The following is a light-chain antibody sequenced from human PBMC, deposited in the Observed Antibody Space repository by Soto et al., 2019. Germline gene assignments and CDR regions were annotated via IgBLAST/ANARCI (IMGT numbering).Light chain of an antibody. CDR2: GKS. J-gene: IGLJ2*01. CDR3: QSYDSSLSAVL. Sequence: QAVVTQPPSVSGAPGQRVTISCTGSSSNIGAGYGVHWYQHLPGTAPKLLMYGKSIRPSGVPDRFSGSKSGTAASLAITGLQAEDEADYYCQSYDSSLSAVLFGGGTQLTVL. V-gene: IGLV1-40*01. CDR1: SSNIGAGYG.